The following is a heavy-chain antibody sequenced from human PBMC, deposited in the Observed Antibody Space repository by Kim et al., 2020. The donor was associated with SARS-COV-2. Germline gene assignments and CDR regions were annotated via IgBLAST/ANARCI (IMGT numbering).Heavy chain of an antibody. D-gene: IGHD2-15*01. Sequence: SETLSLTCTVSGGSISSYYWSWIRQPPGKGLEWIGYIYYSGSTNYNPSLKSRVTISVDTSKNQFSLKLSSVTAADTAVYYCARALGACSGGSCYYYYGMDVWGQGTTVTVSS. V-gene: IGHV4-59*01. CDR1: GGSISSYY. J-gene: IGHJ6*02. CDR3: ARALGACSGGSCYYYYGMDV. CDR2: IYYSGST.